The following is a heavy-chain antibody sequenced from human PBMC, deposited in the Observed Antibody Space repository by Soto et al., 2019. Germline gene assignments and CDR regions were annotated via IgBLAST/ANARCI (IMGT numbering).Heavy chain of an antibody. V-gene: IGHV3-30*18. CDR3: AKGEGYCSSTSCYPFDY. CDR1: GFTFSSYG. CDR2: ISYDGSNK. J-gene: IGHJ4*02. D-gene: IGHD2-2*01. Sequence: GGSLRLSCAASGFTFSSYGMHWVRQAPGKGLEWVAVISYDGSNKYYADSVKGRFTISRDNSKNTLYLQMNSLRAEDTAVYYCAKGEGYCSSTSCYPFDYWGQGTLVTVSS.